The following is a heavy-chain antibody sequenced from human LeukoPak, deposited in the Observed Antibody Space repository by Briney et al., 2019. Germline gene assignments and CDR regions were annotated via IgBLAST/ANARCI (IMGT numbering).Heavy chain of an antibody. Sequence: PSETLSLTCTVSGGSISSYYWSWIRQPPGKGLEWIGYIYYSGSTNYNASLTNRVTISVDTSKNQFSLKLSSVTAADTAVYYCARDVGYCSGGSCYSYFDYWGQGTLVTVSS. CDR1: GGSISSYY. CDR3: ARDVGYCSGGSCYSYFDY. V-gene: IGHV4-59*01. D-gene: IGHD2-15*01. J-gene: IGHJ4*02. CDR2: IYYSGST.